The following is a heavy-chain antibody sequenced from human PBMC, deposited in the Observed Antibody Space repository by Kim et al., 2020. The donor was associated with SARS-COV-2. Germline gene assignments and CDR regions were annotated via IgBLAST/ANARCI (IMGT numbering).Heavy chain of an antibody. J-gene: IGHJ4*02. CDR3: AHARRYSRLSFDY. V-gene: IGHV2-5*05. D-gene: IGHD6-13*01. Sequence: YGPTLKGRLTIHEDTSKNQVVLTITNMDSVDTATYYCAHARRYSRLSFDYWGQGTLVTVSS.